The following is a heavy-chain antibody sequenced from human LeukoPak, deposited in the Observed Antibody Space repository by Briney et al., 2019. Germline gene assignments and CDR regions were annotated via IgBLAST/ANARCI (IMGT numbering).Heavy chain of an antibody. Sequence: PSETLSLTCTLSCRSISSYYWRWIRQPPRGGLGCLGYIFYSGSTNYNHSLKSRVTISVDTSKNQFSLRLSSVTAADTAVYHCERRTYYYDSSGYYYYMDVWGKATTVSVSS. J-gene: IGHJ6*03. CDR1: CRSISSYY. CDR3: ERRTYYYDSSGYYYYMDV. CDR2: IFYSGST. D-gene: IGHD3-22*01. V-gene: IGHV4-59*08.